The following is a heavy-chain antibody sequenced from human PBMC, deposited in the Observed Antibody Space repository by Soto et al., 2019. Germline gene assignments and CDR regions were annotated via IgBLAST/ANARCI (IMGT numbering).Heavy chain of an antibody. J-gene: IGHJ3*02. V-gene: IGHV4-59*01. CDR2: IYYSGST. D-gene: IGHD2-15*01. CDR1: GGSICIYY. Sequence: SETLSLTCTVSGGSICIYYWGWIRQPPGKGLEWIGYIYYSGSTNYNPSLKSRVTISVDTSKNQFSLKLSSVTAADTAVYYCARGGGLDIVVVVAATGAFDIWGQGTMVTVSS. CDR3: ARGGGLDIVVVVAATGAFDI.